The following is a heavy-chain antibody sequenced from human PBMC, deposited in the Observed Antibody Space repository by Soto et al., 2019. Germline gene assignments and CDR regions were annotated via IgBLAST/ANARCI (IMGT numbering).Heavy chain of an antibody. D-gene: IGHD6-13*01. Sequence: EVQLLESGGGLVQPGGSLRLSCAASGFTFNSYAMSWVRQAPGKGLEWVSTFSGSGGNTYYADSVKGRFTISRDNXKDTLYLQMNSLRADDTALYYCAKRSAATAGYFDYWGQGTLITVSS. CDR1: GFTFNSYA. CDR2: FSGSGGNT. CDR3: AKRSAATAGYFDY. V-gene: IGHV3-23*01. J-gene: IGHJ4*02.